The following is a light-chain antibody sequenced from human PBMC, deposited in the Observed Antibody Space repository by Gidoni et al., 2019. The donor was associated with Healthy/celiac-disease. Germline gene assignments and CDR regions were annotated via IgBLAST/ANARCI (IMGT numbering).Light chain of an antibody. J-gene: IGKJ4*01. Sequence: EIVMTQSPATLSVSPGERATLSCRASQSVSSNLAWYQQKPGQAPRLLIYGASTRGTGIPARCSGSGSGTEFTLTISSLQSEDFAVYYCQNYNNWPLTFGGGTKVEIK. CDR1: QSVSSN. CDR3: QNYNNWPLT. CDR2: GAS. V-gene: IGKV3-15*01.